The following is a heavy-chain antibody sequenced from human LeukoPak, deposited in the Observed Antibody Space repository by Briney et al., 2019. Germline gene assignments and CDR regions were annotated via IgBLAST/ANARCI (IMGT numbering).Heavy chain of an antibody. V-gene: IGHV4-4*02. J-gene: IGHJ6*03. Sequence: SETLSLTCAVSGGSISSSNWWSWVRQPPGKGLEWIGEIYHGGSTNYNPSLKSQVTISVDKSKNQFSLKLSSVTAADTAVYYCARVRESDYDILTGYPYYYYYMDVWGKGTTVTISS. CDR2: IYHGGST. D-gene: IGHD3-9*01. CDR3: ARVRESDYDILTGYPYYYYYMDV. CDR1: GGSISSSNW.